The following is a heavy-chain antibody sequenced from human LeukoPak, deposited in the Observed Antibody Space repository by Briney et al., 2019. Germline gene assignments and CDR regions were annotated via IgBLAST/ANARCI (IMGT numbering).Heavy chain of an antibody. D-gene: IGHD1-1*01. CDR2: ISSNSRYI. CDR1: GFTFSSYS. V-gene: IGHV3-21*01. CDR3: ARAKTGTTPGVLVY. Sequence: GGSLRLSCAASGFTFSSYSMSWVRQAPGKGLEWVSSISSNSRYIYYADSVKGRFTISRDNAKNSLYLQMNSLRAEDTAVYYCARAKTGTTPGVLVYWGQGTLVTVSS. J-gene: IGHJ4*02.